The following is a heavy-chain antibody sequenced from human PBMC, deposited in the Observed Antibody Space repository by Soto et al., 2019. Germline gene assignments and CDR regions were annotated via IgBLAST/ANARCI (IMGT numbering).Heavy chain of an antibody. V-gene: IGHV4-59*01. CDR2: MYNTGST. CDR3: ARDLWGYCGTDCYPLDV. J-gene: IGHJ6*02. D-gene: IGHD2-21*02. CDR1: GGSISRYY. Sequence: SETLSLTCTVSGGSISRYYWSWIRQPPGKGLEWIGYMYNTGSTVYNPPFKSRVTISVDTSKNQFSLKLNSVTAADTAVYYCARDLWGYCGTDCYPLDVWGQGSTVTVSS.